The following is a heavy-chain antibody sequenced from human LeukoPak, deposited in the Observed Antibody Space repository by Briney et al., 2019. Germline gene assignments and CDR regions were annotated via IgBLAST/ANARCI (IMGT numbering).Heavy chain of an antibody. Sequence: GGSLRLSCAASGFTFDDYAMHWVRQAPGKGLEWVSGISWNSGSIGYADSVKGRFTISRDNAKNSLYLQMNSLRAEDTALYYCAKDNSSAVAFFDYWGQGTQVTVSS. J-gene: IGHJ4*02. V-gene: IGHV3-9*01. CDR2: ISWNSGSI. CDR1: GFTFDDYA. CDR3: AKDNSSAVAFFDY. D-gene: IGHD6-19*01.